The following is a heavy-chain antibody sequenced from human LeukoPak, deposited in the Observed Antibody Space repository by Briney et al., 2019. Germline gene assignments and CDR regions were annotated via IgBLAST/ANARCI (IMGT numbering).Heavy chain of an antibody. J-gene: IGHJ6*03. Sequence: GRSLRLSCAASGFTFSSYWMHWVRQAPGKGLVWVSRINSDGSSTSYADSVKGQFTISRDNAKNTLYLQMNSLRAEDTAVYYCARELRGAKYYMDVWGKGTTVTISS. CDR2: INSDGSST. CDR1: GFTFSSYW. CDR3: ARELRGAKYYMDV. V-gene: IGHV3-74*01. D-gene: IGHD3-10*01.